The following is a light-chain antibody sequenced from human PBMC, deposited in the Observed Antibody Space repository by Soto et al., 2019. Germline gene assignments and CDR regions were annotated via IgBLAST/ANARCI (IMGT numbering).Light chain of an antibody. CDR1: QSVNRK. Sequence: EIVMTQSPATLSVSPGETATLSCRASQSVNRKVAWYQQKPGQAPRLLIYGASTGATDIPDRFSGSGSGTEFTLTISSLQSEDFAVYHCQQYDKWPRWTFGQGTKVEIK. V-gene: IGKV3-15*01. CDR2: GAS. CDR3: QQYDKWPRWT. J-gene: IGKJ1*01.